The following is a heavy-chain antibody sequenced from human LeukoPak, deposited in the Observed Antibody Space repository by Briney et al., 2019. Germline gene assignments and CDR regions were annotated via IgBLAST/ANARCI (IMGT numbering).Heavy chain of an antibody. J-gene: IGHJ5*02. CDR3: ARESDVVVVDP. D-gene: IGHD2-15*01. CDR2: IYYSGST. CDR1: GGSISSGGYY. V-gene: IGHV4-31*03. Sequence: SETLSLTCTVSGGSISSGGYYWSWIRQHPGKGLEWIGYIYYSGSTYYNPSLKSRVTISVDTSKNQFSLKLSSVTAADTAVYYCARESDVVVVDPWGQGALVTVSS.